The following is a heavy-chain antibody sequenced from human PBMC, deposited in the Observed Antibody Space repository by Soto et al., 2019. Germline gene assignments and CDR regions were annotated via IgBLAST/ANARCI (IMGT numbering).Heavy chain of an antibody. V-gene: IGHV3-23*01. Sequence: GGSLRLSCAASGFTFSSSSIYGVRQAPGKGLEWVSGISGSGSGTYYADSVKGRFTISRDNSRNTLYLLMSSLRAEDTAVYYCAKGSSSYYDTFDYWGQGTLVTVSS. CDR2: ISGSGSGT. J-gene: IGHJ4*02. CDR3: AKGSSSYYDTFDY. CDR1: GFTFSSSS. D-gene: IGHD3-22*01.